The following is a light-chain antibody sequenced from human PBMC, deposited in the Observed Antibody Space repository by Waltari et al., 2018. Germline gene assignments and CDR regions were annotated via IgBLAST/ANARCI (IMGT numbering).Light chain of an antibody. J-gene: IGLJ3*02. V-gene: IGLV1-44*01. CDR1: SSNIGRNT. CDR2: IND. Sequence: QSVLTQPPSASGTPGQRVTISCSGSSSNIGRNTVNWYQHFPGTAPKLCSYINDLVPSGVPGRFSGSNSGTAASLAISGLQSDDEAEYSCAVGDDSLSAWLFGGGTKLAVL. CDR3: AVGDDSLSAWL.